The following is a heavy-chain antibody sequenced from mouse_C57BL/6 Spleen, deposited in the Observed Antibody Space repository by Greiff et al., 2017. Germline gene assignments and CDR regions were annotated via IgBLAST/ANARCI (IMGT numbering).Heavy chain of an antibody. V-gene: IGHV1-64*01. Sequence: QVQLQQPGPELVKPWASVTLSCNASGYSFTSYWMHWVKQRPGQGLEWIGMIHPNSGSTNYNEQFNSKATLTVDKSSSTAYMQLSSLTSEDSAVYYCARGPLYAMDYWGQGTSVTVSS. CDR2: IHPNSGST. CDR1: GYSFTSYW. J-gene: IGHJ4*01. CDR3: ARGPLYAMDY.